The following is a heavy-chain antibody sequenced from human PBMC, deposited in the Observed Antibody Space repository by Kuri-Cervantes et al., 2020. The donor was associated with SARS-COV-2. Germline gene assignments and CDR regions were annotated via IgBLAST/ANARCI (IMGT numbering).Heavy chain of an antibody. J-gene: IGHJ4*02. CDR3: AKDQGDSYGISYFDY. D-gene: IGHD5-18*01. CDR2: IRYDGSET. Sequence: GGSLRLSCVASGFTFSNYGMHWVRQAPGKGLEWVAYIRYDGSETYYADSVKGRFTISRDNSKNTLYLQMNSLRAEDTAVYYCAKDQGDSYGISYFDYWGQGTLVTVSS. CDR1: GFTFSNYG. V-gene: IGHV3-30*02.